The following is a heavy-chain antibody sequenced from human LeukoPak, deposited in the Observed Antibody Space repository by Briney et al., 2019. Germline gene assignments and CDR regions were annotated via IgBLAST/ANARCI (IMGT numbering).Heavy chain of an antibody. CDR3: AKDVGNDLTGYYNWFDP. Sequence: GGSLRLSCAASGFTFSTYGMHWVRQAPGKGVEWVTFIRHDGSNNYYAQSVKGRFTISRDNSKNTLYLQMSSLRAEDTAVYYCAKDVGNDLTGYYNWFDPWGQGTLVTVSS. D-gene: IGHD3-9*01. V-gene: IGHV3-30*02. CDR2: IRHDGSNN. CDR1: GFTFSTYG. J-gene: IGHJ5*02.